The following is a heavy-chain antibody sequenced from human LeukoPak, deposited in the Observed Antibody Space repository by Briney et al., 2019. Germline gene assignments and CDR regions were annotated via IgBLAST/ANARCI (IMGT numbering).Heavy chain of an antibody. Sequence: PGGSLRLSCAASGFTFSSYWMHWVRQAPGKGLVWVSHVKSDGSYTNHADSVKGRFTTSRDNAKNTLYLQMNSLRAEDTAVYYCAREGDSMDVWGQGTRVTVSS. V-gene: IGHV3-74*01. J-gene: IGHJ6*02. CDR3: AREGDSMDV. CDR1: GFTFSSYW. CDR2: VKSDGSYT. D-gene: IGHD3-16*01.